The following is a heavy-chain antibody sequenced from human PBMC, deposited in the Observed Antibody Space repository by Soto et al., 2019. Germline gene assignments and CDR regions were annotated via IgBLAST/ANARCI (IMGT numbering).Heavy chain of an antibody. D-gene: IGHD6-13*01. CDR3: ARERSAAGTGWFDP. Sequence: QVKLVQSGAEVKKPGASVKVSCKASGYTFTSYDINWVRQAAGQGLEWMGWMNPNGGNTGYAQKFQGRVTMTRNTSISTAYMEMSSLRSEDTAVYYCARERSAAGTGWFDPWGQGTLVTVSS. CDR1: GYTFTSYD. CDR2: MNPNGGNT. V-gene: IGHV1-8*01. J-gene: IGHJ5*02.